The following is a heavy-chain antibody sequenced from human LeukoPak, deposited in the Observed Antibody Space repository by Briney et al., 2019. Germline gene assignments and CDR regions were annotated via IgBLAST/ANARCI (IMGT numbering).Heavy chain of an antibody. CDR1: GYTFTGYY. V-gene: IGHV1-2*02. Sequence: ASVKVSCKASGYTFTGYYMHWVRQAPGQGLEWMGWINPNSGGTTYAQKFQGRVTMTRDTSISTVYMELTSLISDDTAVYYCARDITLLTMYSGSYPPYGLDVWGQGTTVIVSS. CDR2: INPNSGGT. CDR3: ARDITLLTMYSGSYPPYGLDV. D-gene: IGHD1-26*01. J-gene: IGHJ6*02.